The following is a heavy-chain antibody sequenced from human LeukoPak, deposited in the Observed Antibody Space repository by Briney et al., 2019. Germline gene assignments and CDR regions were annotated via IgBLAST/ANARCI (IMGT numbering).Heavy chain of an antibody. V-gene: IGHV3-48*03. CDR2: ISSSGSTI. D-gene: IGHD3-9*01. Sequence: GGSLRLSCAASGFTFSSYEMNWVRQAPGKGLEWVSYISSSGSTIYYADSVKGRFTISRDNAKNSLYLQMNSLRAEDTAVYYCARDPAYYDILTGYTWGQGTLVTVSS. J-gene: IGHJ5*02. CDR3: ARDPAYYDILTGYT. CDR1: GFTFSSYE.